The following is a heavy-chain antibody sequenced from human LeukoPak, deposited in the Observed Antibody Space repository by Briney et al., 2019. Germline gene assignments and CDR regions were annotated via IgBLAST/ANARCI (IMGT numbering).Heavy chain of an antibody. Sequence: GGSLRLSCAASGFTFSDHYMDWVRQAPGKGLEWVGRTRNKINSYTTEYAASVEGRFTISRDDSKNSLNLQMNSPKTEDTAVYYCVRIGYGDYYIDYWGQGTLVTVSS. CDR1: GFTFSDHY. V-gene: IGHV3-72*01. CDR3: VRIGYGDYYIDY. CDR2: TRNKINSYTT. D-gene: IGHD4-17*01. J-gene: IGHJ4*02.